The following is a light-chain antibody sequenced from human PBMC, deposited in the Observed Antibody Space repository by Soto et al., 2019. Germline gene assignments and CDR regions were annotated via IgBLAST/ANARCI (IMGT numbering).Light chain of an antibody. CDR2: YAS. Sequence: VLTQSPATLFLSPGERATLSCRASQTVSSYLAWYQQKPGQAPRLLIYYASNKATGIPARFSGSGSGTDYSPTIISLEPSDFSVYYCQQHSTWPLFTFGGGTKVEI. CDR1: QTVSSY. CDR3: QQHSTWPLFT. V-gene: IGKV3-11*01. J-gene: IGKJ4*01.